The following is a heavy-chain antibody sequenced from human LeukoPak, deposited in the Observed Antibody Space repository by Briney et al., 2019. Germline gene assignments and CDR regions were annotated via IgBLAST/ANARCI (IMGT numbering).Heavy chain of an antibody. CDR3: ARGSEDYFDY. V-gene: IGHV4-59*01. J-gene: IGHJ4*02. Sequence: SETLSLTCGVPGGSISSYYWSWVRQPPGKGLEWIGYIYYSGSTNYNPSLKRRVTISVDTSKHRISLKLSSVTAADTAVYYFARGSEDYFDYWGQGTLVTVSS. CDR2: IYYSGST. CDR1: GGSISSYY.